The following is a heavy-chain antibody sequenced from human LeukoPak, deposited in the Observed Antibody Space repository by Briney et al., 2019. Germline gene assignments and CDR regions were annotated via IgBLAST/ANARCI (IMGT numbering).Heavy chain of an antibody. CDR2: ISAYNGNT. CDR1: GYTFSSYG. CDR3: ARNDYGGNSGARFFWFDP. V-gene: IGHV1-18*01. D-gene: IGHD4-23*01. J-gene: IGHJ5*02. Sequence: GASVKVSCKASGYTFSSYGISWVRQAPGQGLEWMGWISAYNGNTNYAQKLQGRVTMTTDTSTSTAYMELRSLRSDDTAVYYCARNDYGGNSGARFFWFDPWGQGTLVTVSS.